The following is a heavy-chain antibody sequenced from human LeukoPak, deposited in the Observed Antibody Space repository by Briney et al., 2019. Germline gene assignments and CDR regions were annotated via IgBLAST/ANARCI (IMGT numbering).Heavy chain of an antibody. CDR2: ISWNSGSI. D-gene: IGHD2-15*01. CDR3: AKDMAYCSGGSCYPPAFDI. Sequence: PGGSLRLSCAASGFTFDDYAMHWVRQAPGKGLEWVSGISWNSGSIGYADSVKGRFTISRDNAKNSLYLQMNSLRAEDTALYYCAKDMAYCSGGSCYPPAFDIWGQGTMVTVPS. J-gene: IGHJ3*02. CDR1: GFTFDDYA. V-gene: IGHV3-9*01.